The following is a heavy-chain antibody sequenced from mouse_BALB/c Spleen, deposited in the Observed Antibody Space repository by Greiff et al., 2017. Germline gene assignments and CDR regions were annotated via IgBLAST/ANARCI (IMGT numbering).Heavy chain of an antibody. CDR2: IWAGGST. J-gene: IGHJ3*01. CDR1: GFSLTSYG. Sequence: VMLVESGPGLVAPSQSLSITCTVSGFSLTSYGVHWVRQPPGKGLEWLGVIWAGGSTNYNSALMSRLSISKDNSKSQVFLKMNSLQTDDTAMYYCARDAGSSYVGWFADWGQGTLVTVSA. CDR3: ARDAGSSYVGWFAD. D-gene: IGHD1-1*01. V-gene: IGHV2-9*02.